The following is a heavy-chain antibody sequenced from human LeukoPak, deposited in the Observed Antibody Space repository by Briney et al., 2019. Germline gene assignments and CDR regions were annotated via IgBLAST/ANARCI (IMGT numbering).Heavy chain of an antibody. CDR2: ISGSGGST. D-gene: IGHD3-10*01. J-gene: IGHJ6*04. CDR3: ATDITMVRGLADV. CDR1: GFTFSSYA. V-gene: IGHV3-23*01. Sequence: SGGSLRLSCAASGFTFSSYAMSWVRQVPGKGLEWVSAISGSGGSTYYADSVKGRFTISRDNSKNTLYLQMNSLRAEDTAVYYCATDITMVRGLADVWGKGTTVTVSS.